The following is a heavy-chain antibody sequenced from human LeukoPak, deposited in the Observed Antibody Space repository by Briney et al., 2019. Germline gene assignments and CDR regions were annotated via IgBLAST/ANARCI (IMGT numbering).Heavy chain of an antibody. D-gene: IGHD3-22*01. Sequence: SETLSLTCTVSGGSISSYYWSWIRQPAGKGLEWIGRIYTSGSTNYNPSLKSRVTMSVDTSKNQFSLKLSSVTAADTAVYYCASSGTYYYDSSGYYLQHWGQGTLVTVSS. V-gene: IGHV4-4*07. CDR3: ASSGTYYYDSSGYYLQH. CDR1: GGSISSYY. CDR2: IYTSGST. J-gene: IGHJ1*01.